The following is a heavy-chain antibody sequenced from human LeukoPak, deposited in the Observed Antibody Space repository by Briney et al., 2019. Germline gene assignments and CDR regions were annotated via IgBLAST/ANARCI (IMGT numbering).Heavy chain of an antibody. Sequence: ASVKVSCKASGYTFTSYYMHWVRQAPGQGLEWMGIINPSGGSTSYAQKFQGRVTMTRDTSRSTVYMELSSLRSEDTAVYYCARAKGHITNYDFWSGYYMSRGGGMDVWGQGTTVTVSS. CDR3: ARAKGHITNYDFWSGYYMSRGGGMDV. CDR2: INPSGGST. D-gene: IGHD3-3*01. J-gene: IGHJ6*02. CDR1: GYTFTSYY. V-gene: IGHV1-46*01.